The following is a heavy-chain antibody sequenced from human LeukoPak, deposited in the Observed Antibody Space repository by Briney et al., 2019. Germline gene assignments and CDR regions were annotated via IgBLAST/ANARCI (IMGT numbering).Heavy chain of an antibody. V-gene: IGHV3-48*01. CDR1: GFTFSNYS. CDR3: ARDSEQQLPGILVAYYFDY. Sequence: GGSLRLSCAVSGFTFSNYSMNWVRQAPGKGLEWVSYISSSNSTIYYADSVKGRFTISRDNSKNTLYLQMNSLRAEDTAVYYCARDSEQQLPGILVAYYFDYWGQGTLVTVSS. CDR2: ISSSNSTI. J-gene: IGHJ4*02. D-gene: IGHD6-13*01.